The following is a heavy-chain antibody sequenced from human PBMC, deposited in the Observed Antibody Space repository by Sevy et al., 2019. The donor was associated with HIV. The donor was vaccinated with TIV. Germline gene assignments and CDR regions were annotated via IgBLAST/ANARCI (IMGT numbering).Heavy chain of an antibody. J-gene: IGHJ4*02. Sequence: ASVKVSCRTSGYTFTHYRLNWVRLAPGQGLEWIGWITTYNGYTYYAQQLQGRVTITRDTSTTTTYMELRSLTSDDTAIYFCARGDYAWDYWGQGTLVTVSS. CDR2: ITTYNGYT. CDR1: GYTFTHYR. D-gene: IGHD4-17*01. V-gene: IGHV1-18*01. CDR3: ARGDYAWDY.